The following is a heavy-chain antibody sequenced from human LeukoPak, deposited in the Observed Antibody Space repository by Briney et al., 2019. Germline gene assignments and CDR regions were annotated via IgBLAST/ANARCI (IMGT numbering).Heavy chain of an antibody. CDR2: SGPYNGNA. V-gene: IGHV1-18*01. Sequence: ASVKVSCKASGSTFTSFAFSWVRQAPGQGLEWMGWSGPYNGNAKYAQNLQGRVTMTADTSTRTVYMELRSLRSEDTAVYYCARGYGDYLTYYFDYWGQGTLVTVSS. D-gene: IGHD4-17*01. J-gene: IGHJ4*02. CDR1: GSTFTSFA. CDR3: ARGYGDYLTYYFDY.